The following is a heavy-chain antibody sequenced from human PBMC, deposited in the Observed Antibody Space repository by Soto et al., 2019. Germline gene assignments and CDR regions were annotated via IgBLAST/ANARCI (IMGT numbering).Heavy chain of an antibody. Sequence: ASVKVSCKASGYTFTGYYMHWVRQAPGQGLEWMGWINPNSGGTNYAQKFQGRVTMTRDTSISTAYMELSRLRSDDTAVYYCARKLRWPSGPYGMDVWGQGTTVTVSS. D-gene: IGHD1-7*01. CDR1: GYTFTGYY. V-gene: IGHV1-2*02. CDR2: INPNSGGT. J-gene: IGHJ6*02. CDR3: ARKLRWPSGPYGMDV.